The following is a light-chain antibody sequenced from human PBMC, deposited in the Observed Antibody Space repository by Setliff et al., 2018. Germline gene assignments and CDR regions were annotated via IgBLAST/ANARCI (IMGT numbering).Light chain of an antibody. CDR3: FLSYYGTVV. V-gene: IGLV7-46*01. CDR2: DTS. Sequence: QAVVTQEPSLTVSPGGTVTLTCGSSSGAVTNGHYPYWFQQRPGQAPTTLIYDTSNKYSWTPARFPGSLLGGKAALTLSGAQPEDEADYFCFLSYYGTVVFGGGTKVTVL. J-gene: IGLJ2*01. CDR1: SGAVTNGHY.